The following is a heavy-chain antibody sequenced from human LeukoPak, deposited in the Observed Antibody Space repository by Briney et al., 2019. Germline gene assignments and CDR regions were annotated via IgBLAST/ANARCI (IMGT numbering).Heavy chain of an antibody. Sequence: SETLSLTCAVSGDSISSGGYSWSWLRQPPGEGLEWIGYIYHTGTTYSTPSLKSRVTISVDKSKNQFSLKLTSLTAADTAVYFCARGGDYFDSRGQGTLVTVSS. CDR2: IYHTGTT. CDR1: GDSISSGGYS. CDR3: ARGGDYFDS. J-gene: IGHJ4*02. V-gene: IGHV4-30-2*01.